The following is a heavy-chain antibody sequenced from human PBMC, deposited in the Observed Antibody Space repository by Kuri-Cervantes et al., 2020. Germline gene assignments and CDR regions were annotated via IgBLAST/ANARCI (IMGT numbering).Heavy chain of an antibody. D-gene: IGHD6-13*01. CDR3: ARVQQHYYYYMDV. V-gene: IGHV1-69*13. J-gene: IGHJ6*03. CDR1: GGTFSSYA. Sequence: SVKVSCKASGGTFSSYAISWVRQAPGQGLEWMGGIIPIFGTADYAQKFQGRVTITADESTSTAYMELSSLRSEDTAVYYCARVQQHYYYYMDVWGKGTTVTVSS. CDR2: IIPIFGTA.